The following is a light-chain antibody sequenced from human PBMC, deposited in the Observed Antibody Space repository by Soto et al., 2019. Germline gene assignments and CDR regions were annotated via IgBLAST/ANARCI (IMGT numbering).Light chain of an antibody. CDR1: QGISNY. J-gene: IGKJ1*01. CDR2: AAS. Sequence: DIQMTQSPSSLSASVGDRVTITCRASQGISNYLAWYQQKPGKVPKLLIYAASTLQSGVPSRFSGSGSGTDFTLTSSSLQTEDVATYYCQKYNSAPRTFGQGTKVEIK. CDR3: QKYNSAPRT. V-gene: IGKV1-27*01.